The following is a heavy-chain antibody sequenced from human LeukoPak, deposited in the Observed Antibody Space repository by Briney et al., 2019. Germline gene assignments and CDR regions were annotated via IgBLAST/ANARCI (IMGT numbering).Heavy chain of an antibody. J-gene: IGHJ4*02. CDR2: NSGGGDYT. V-gene: IGHV3-23*01. CDR3: AKTAGRSNTWYQESDY. Sequence: GGSLRLSCAASGFTFRSSAVSWVRQAPGKGLHWVSVNSGGGDYTYYADSEKGRFTISRDNSKNTLYLQMNSLRAEDTAVYYCAKTAGRSNTWYQESDYWGQGTLVTVSS. CDR1: GFTFRSSA. D-gene: IGHD2-2*01.